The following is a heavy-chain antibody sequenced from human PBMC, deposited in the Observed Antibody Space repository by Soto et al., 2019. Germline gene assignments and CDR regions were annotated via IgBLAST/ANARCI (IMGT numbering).Heavy chain of an antibody. CDR3: AKGKDVVVVPAIDY. D-gene: IGHD2-2*01. Sequence: PGGLRLSCAASGFTLRSYAISWVRQAPGKGLEWVSGISGSGGVTYYADSVKGRFTISRDTSKNTLYLQMNSLRAEDTAVYFCAKGKDVVVVPAIDYWGQGTLVTVS. J-gene: IGHJ4*02. CDR2: ISGSGGVT. V-gene: IGHV3-23*01. CDR1: GFTLRSYA.